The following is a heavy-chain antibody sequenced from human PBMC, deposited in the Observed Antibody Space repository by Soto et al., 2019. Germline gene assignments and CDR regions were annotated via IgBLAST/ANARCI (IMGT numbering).Heavy chain of an antibody. CDR1: GYSFTKYW. V-gene: IGHV5-10-1*01. CDR2: IDTSYSYS. D-gene: IGHD2-15*01. J-gene: IGHJ6*02. CDR3: ARYCSSSSCSQLYAMDV. Sequence: PGESLKISCKGSGYSFTKYWIIWVRQVPGKGLEWTGRIDTSYSYSHYSPSFQGHVTISVDKSISTAYLQWSSLKASDAAMYYCARYCSSSSCSQLYAMDVWGQGTTVTVSS.